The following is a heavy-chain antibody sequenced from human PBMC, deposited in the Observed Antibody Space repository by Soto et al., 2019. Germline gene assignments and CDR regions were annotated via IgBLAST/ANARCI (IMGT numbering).Heavy chain of an antibody. D-gene: IGHD6-19*01. J-gene: IGHJ5*02. CDR3: AKLVAVAGTDDWFDP. CDR2: ISYTGTT. V-gene: IGHV4-61*01. Sequence: QVQLQESGPGLVKPSETLSLTCTVSGGSVSSGSYYWTWIRQPPGKGLEWIGYISYTGTTNYNPSLKGRVTISVDTSKNQFSLRLSSVTPADTALYYCAKLVAVAGTDDWFDPWGQGTLVTVSS. CDR1: GGSVSSGSYY.